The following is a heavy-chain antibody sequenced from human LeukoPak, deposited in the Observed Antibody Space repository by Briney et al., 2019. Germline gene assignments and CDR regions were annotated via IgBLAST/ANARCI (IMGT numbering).Heavy chain of an antibody. CDR2: ISSSSSYI. D-gene: IGHD6-19*01. CDR1: GFTFSDYF. CDR3: ARGIAVAGKNY. Sequence: PGGSLRLSCAASGFTFSDYFMTWIRQAPGKGLEWVSSISSSSSYIYYADSVKGRFTISRDNAKNSLYLQMNSLRAEDTAVYYCARGIAVAGKNYWGQGTLVTVSS. J-gene: IGHJ4*02. V-gene: IGHV3-11*06.